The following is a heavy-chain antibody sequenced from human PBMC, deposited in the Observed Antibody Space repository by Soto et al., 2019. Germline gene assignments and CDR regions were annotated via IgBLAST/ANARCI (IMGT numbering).Heavy chain of an antibody. CDR2: ISAYNGNT. Sequence: ASVKVSCKASGYTFTSYGISWVRQAPGQGLEWMGGISAYNGNTNYAQKLQGRVTMTTDTSTSIAYMELRSLRSDATAVYYCARDRPTMVRGVNWFDPWGQGTLVTVSS. J-gene: IGHJ5*02. D-gene: IGHD3-10*01. CDR1: GYTFTSYG. V-gene: IGHV1-18*01. CDR3: ARDRPTMVRGVNWFDP.